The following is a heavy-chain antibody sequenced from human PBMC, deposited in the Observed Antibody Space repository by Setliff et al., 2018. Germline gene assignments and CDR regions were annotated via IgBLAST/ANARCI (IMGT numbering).Heavy chain of an antibody. CDR2: VFATGNT. Sequence: SETLSLTCTVSGASISSGQNYWSWIRQPAGKGLEWIGHVFATGNTEYNPSLESRVTSSVDTSKNQFSLKLTSVTVADSAVYYCARDRSDGLDSFDYWGQGAQVTVSS. CDR3: ARDRSDGLDSFDY. CDR1: GASISSGQNY. V-gene: IGHV4-61*09. J-gene: IGHJ4*02. D-gene: IGHD6-6*01.